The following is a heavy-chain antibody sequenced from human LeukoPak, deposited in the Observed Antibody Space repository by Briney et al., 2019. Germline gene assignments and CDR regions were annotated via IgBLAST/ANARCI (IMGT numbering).Heavy chain of an antibody. V-gene: IGHV3-23*01. CDR1: GFTFSSYG. CDR3: ARDRGTMRTDY. CDR2: ISGSGGST. D-gene: IGHD1-7*01. J-gene: IGHJ4*02. Sequence: SGGTLRLSCAASGFTFSSYGMSWVRQAPGKGLEWVSAISGSGGSTYYADSVKGRFTISRDNSKNTLYLQMNSLRAEDTAVYYCARDRGTMRTDYWGQGTLVTVSS.